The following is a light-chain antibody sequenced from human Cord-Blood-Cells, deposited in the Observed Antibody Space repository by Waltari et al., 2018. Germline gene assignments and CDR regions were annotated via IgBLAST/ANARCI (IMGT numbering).Light chain of an antibody. J-gene: IGLJ3*02. CDR2: DVS. CDR3: SSYTSSSTFV. Sequence: QSALTQPASVSGYTGQPITISFTGTSSDFVGYNYVSWYQHHPGKAPKLMIYDVSKRTSGVSNRFSGSKSGNTASLTISGLQAEDEADYYYSSYTSSSTFVFGGGTKLTVL. CDR1: SSDFVGYNY. V-gene: IGLV2-14*03.